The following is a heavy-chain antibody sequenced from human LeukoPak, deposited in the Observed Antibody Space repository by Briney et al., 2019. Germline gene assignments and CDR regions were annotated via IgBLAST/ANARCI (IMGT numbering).Heavy chain of an antibody. Sequence: SETLSLTCAVYGGSFSGDYWSWIRQPPGKGLEWIGDINRSGRAVYNTSLKSRVIISVDTSKNQFSLKVNSVTATDTAVYYCARHKIVITMLGVHRWFDPWGQGTLVAVSS. J-gene: IGHJ5*02. CDR1: GGSFSGDY. D-gene: IGHD3-3*01. V-gene: IGHV4-34*01. CDR3: ARHKIVITMLGVHRWFDP. CDR2: INRSGRA.